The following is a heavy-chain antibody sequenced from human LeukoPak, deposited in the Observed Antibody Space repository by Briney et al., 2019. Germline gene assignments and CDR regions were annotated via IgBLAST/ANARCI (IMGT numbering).Heavy chain of an antibody. CDR1: GFTFSSYA. CDR2: ISGSGSST. J-gene: IGHJ3*02. Sequence: RSGGSLRLSCAASGFTFSSYAMSWVRQAPGKGLEWVSAISGSGSSTYYADSVRGRFTISRDNSKNTLYLQMNSLRAEDTAVYYCAKGPEDRYYYGSGSYYPEIAFDIWGQGTMVTVSS. CDR3: AKGPEDRYYYGSGSYYPEIAFDI. V-gene: IGHV3-23*01. D-gene: IGHD3-10*01.